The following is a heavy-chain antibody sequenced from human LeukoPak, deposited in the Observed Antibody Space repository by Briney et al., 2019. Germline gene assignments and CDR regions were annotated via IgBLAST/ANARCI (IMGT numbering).Heavy chain of an antibody. D-gene: IGHD3-10*01. CDR2: IIPIFGIA. Sequence: ASVKVSCKASGGTFSSYAIGWVRQAPGQGLEWMGGIIPIFGIANYAQKFQGRVTITADESTSTAYMELSSLRSEDTAVYYCARDVFYGSGSAFDYWGQGTLVTVSS. V-gene: IGHV1-69*13. J-gene: IGHJ4*02. CDR1: GGTFSSYA. CDR3: ARDVFYGSGSAFDY.